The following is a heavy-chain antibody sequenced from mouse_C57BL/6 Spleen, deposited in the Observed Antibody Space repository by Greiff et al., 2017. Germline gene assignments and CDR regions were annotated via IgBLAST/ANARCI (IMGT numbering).Heavy chain of an antibody. CDR2: IYPGDGDT. D-gene: IGHD1-1*01. Sequence: QVQLQQSGPELVKPGASVKISCKASGYAFSSSWMNWVKQRPGKGLEWIGRIYPGDGDTNYNGKFKGKATLTADKSSSTAYMQLSSLTSEDSAVYFCARRYGSSSYFDYWGQGTTLTVSS. J-gene: IGHJ2*01. CDR1: GYAFSSSW. V-gene: IGHV1-82*01. CDR3: ARRYGSSSYFDY.